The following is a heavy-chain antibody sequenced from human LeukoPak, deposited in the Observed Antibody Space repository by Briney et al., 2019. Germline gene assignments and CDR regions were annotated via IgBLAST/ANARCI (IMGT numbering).Heavy chain of an antibody. CDR1: GFIFRSYS. CDR3: AREGFYGGFDI. V-gene: IGHV3-48*02. CDR2: IYTGGIIT. Sequence: GGSLRLSCAASGFIFRSYSMIWVRQAPGKGLERVSYIYTGGIITSYADSVKGRFTISRDNAKNSLNLQMNSLRDQDTAVYYCAREGFYGGFDIWGQGTMVTVSS. D-gene: IGHD4/OR15-4a*01. J-gene: IGHJ3*02.